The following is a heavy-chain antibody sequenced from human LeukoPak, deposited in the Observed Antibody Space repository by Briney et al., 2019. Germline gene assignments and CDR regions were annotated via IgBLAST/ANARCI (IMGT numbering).Heavy chain of an antibody. CDR1: GGSISSGGYS. CDR2: IYHSGST. V-gene: IGHV4-30-2*01. CDR3: AGGRRYCTNGVCYKAYYFDY. Sequence: KSSETLSLTCAVSGGSISSGGYSWSWIRQPPGKGLEWIGYIYHSGSTYYNPSLKSRVTISVDRSKNQFSLKLSPVTAADTAVYYCAGGRRYCTNGVCYKAYYFDYWGQGTLVTVSS. J-gene: IGHJ4*02. D-gene: IGHD2-8*01.